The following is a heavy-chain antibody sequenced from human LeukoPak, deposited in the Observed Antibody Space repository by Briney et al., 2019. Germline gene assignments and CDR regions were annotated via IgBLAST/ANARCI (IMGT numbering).Heavy chain of an antibody. CDR1: GGSISNNY. CDR2: ISYSGST. CDR3: ARELSSGWLDY. Sequence: SETPSLTCTVFGGSISNNYWSWIRQPPGKGLEWIGYISYSGSTNYNPSLKSRATISADTSNNQFSLRLSSVTAADTAVYYCARELSSGWLDYWGQGILVTVSS. J-gene: IGHJ4*02. V-gene: IGHV4-59*01. D-gene: IGHD6-25*01.